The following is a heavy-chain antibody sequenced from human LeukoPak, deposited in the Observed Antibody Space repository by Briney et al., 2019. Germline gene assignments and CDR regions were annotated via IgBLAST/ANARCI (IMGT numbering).Heavy chain of an antibody. V-gene: IGHV4-59*08. CDR1: GGSISSYY. Sequence: PSETLSLTCTVSGGSISSYYWSWIRQPPGKGLEWIGYIYYSGSTNYNPSLKSRVTISVDTSKNQFSLKLSSMTAADTAVYYCARHRWVAGTSWFDPWGQGTLVTVSS. CDR3: ARHRWVAGTSWFDP. D-gene: IGHD6-19*01. CDR2: IYYSGST. J-gene: IGHJ5*02.